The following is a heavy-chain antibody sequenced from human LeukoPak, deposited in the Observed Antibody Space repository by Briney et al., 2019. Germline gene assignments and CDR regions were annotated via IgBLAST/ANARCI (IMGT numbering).Heavy chain of an antibody. D-gene: IGHD3-22*01. CDR3: ARVGYYDSSGYLDY. V-gene: IGHV3-30*04. J-gene: IGHJ4*02. Sequence: PGGSLRLSCAASGFTFSSYAMHWVRQAPGKGLEWVAVISYDGSNKYYADSVKGRFTISRDNSKNTLYLQMNSLRAEDTAVYYCARVGYYDSSGYLDYWGQGTLVTVSS. CDR2: ISYDGSNK. CDR1: GFTFSSYA.